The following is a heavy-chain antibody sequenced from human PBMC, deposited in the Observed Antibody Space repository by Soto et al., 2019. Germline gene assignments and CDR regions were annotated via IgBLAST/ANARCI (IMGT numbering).Heavy chain of an antibody. CDR3: EKTPYSGSYWYYFDY. V-gene: IGHV3-7*05. D-gene: IGHD1-26*01. Sequence: GGSLRLSCAASGFNFSSYWMSWVRQAPGKGLEWVANIKQDGSDKYYVDSVKGRFAISRDNAKNSLYLQMNSLRAEDTAVYYCEKTPYSGSYWYYFDYWGQGTLVTVSS. CDR1: GFNFSSYW. J-gene: IGHJ4*02. CDR2: IKQDGSDK.